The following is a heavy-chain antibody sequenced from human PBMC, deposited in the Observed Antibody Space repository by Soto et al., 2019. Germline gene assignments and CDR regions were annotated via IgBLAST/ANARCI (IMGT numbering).Heavy chain of an antibody. CDR2: IWYDGSNK. CDR1: GFTFSGHA. J-gene: IGHJ6*02. Sequence: QVQLVESGGGVAQPGRSLRLSCTVSGFTFSGHAMHWVRKAPGKGLEWVTQIWYDGSNKYYAESVKGRFTISRDSSKNTLYLQMNSLRVEDTAVYYCARDGQGLAPYALDVWGQGTSVTVSS. D-gene: IGHD6-19*01. V-gene: IGHV3-33*01. CDR3: ARDGQGLAPYALDV.